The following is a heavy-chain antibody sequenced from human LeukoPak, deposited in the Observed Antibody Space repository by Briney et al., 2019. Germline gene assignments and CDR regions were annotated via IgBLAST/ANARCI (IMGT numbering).Heavy chain of an antibody. CDR2: IIPIFGTA. CDR1: GGTFSSYA. CDR3: ASRGANDAFDI. Sequence: SVKASCKASGGTFSSYAISWVRQAPGQGLEWMGGIIPIFGTANYAQKFQGRVTITTDESTSTAYMELSSLRSEDTAVYYCASRGANDAFDIWGQGTMVTVSS. D-gene: IGHD4/OR15-4a*01. V-gene: IGHV1-69*05. J-gene: IGHJ3*02.